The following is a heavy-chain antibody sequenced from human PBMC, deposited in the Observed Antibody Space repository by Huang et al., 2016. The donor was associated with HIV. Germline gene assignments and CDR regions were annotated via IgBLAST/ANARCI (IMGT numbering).Heavy chain of an antibody. D-gene: IGHD2-21*01. CDR2: FAPEHGET. J-gene: IGHJ3*02. Sequence: QVQLVQSGAEVKKPGASVKVSCKVSGYTLTELSIHWVRQAPGKGLEGMGGFAPEHGETIYAKNFQGRVTMTEDTSTDTAYMELHSLRPEDTAVYYCAAGYDTYYDIWGQGTMVSASS. CDR1: GYTLTELS. CDR3: AAGYDTYYDI. V-gene: IGHV1-24*01.